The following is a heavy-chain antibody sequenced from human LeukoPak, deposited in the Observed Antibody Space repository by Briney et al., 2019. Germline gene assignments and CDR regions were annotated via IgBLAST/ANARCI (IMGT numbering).Heavy chain of an antibody. CDR2: ISYDGSNK. CDR1: GFTFSSYA. J-gene: IGHJ4*02. Sequence: PGGSLRLSCAASGFTFSSYAMHWVRQAPGKGLEWVAVISYDGSNKYYADSVKGRFTISRDNSKNTLYLQMNSLRAVDTAVYYCARDLLDWGQGTLVTVSS. CDR3: ARDLLD. V-gene: IGHV3-30*01.